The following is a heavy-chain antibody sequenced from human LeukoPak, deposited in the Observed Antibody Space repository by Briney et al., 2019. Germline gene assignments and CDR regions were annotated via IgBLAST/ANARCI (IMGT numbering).Heavy chain of an antibody. J-gene: IGHJ4*02. V-gene: IGHV1-46*01. CDR3: ARDKGRPAVRGVIDN. Sequence: ASVKVSCKASGYTFTSYYMHWVRQAPGQGLEWMGIINPSGGSTSYAQKFQGRVTMTRNTSISTAYMELSSLRSEDTAVYYCARDKGRPAVRGVIDNWGQGTLVTVSS. CDR2: INPSGGST. CDR1: GYTFTSYY. D-gene: IGHD3-10*01.